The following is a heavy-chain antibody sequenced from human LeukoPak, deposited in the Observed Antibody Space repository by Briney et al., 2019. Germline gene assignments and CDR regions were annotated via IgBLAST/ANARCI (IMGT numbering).Heavy chain of an antibody. CDR3: ARMGYSSGWYYFDY. CDR2: SDSSGYT. Sequence: TPSLTCTVSRVSLTAGTYSCGSVRRPAGKGVGWVGRSDSSGYTNYIPSLKSRVAISLDTSKNLLSLNLSSVTAADTAVYYCARMGYSSGWYYFDYWGQGTLVTVSS. V-gene: IGHV4-61*02. J-gene: IGHJ4*02. D-gene: IGHD6-19*01. CDR1: RVSLTAGTYS.